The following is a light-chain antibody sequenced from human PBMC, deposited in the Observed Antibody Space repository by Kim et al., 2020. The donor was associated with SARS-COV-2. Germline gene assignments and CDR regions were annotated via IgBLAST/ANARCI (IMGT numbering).Light chain of an antibody. CDR1: SLRRYY. V-gene: IGLV3-19*01. CDR3: NSRDSSGNHP. Sequence: VALGQTVRITCQGDSLRRYYASWYQQKPGQAPVLVIYGKNNRPSGIPDRFSGSSSGNTASLTITGAQAEDEADYYCNSRDSSGNHPFGGGTQLTVL. CDR2: GKN. J-gene: IGLJ2*01.